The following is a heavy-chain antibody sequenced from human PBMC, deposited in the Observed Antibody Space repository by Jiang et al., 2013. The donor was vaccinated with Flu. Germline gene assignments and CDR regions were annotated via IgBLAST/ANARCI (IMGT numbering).Heavy chain of an antibody. CDR1: GGPFNDFI. CDR2: IIPILDIT. Sequence: GAEVKKPGSSVKVSCKASGGPFNDFIISWVRQAPGQGLEWMGRIIPILDITNYAQKFQGRVTITADKSTATASMELSSLRSEDTAMYYCARRVTYDDTNYYFDYVGPGTLVTVSS. J-gene: IGHJ4*03. CDR3: ARRVTYDDTNYYFDY. D-gene: IGHD3-22*01. V-gene: IGHV1-69*02.